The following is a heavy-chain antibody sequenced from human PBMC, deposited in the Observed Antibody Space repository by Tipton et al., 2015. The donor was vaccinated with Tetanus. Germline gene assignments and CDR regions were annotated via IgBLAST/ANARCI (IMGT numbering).Heavy chain of an antibody. CDR2: ISYDGSNK. J-gene: IGHJ2*01. V-gene: IGHV3-30-3*01. CDR3: ASPYGDYVWYFDL. D-gene: IGHD4-17*01. Sequence: SLRLSCAASGFTFSSYAMHWVRQAPGKGLEWVAVISYDGSNKYYADSVKGRFTISRDNSKNTLYLQMNSLRAEDTAVYYCASPYGDYVWYFDLWGRGTLVTVSS. CDR1: GFTFSSYA.